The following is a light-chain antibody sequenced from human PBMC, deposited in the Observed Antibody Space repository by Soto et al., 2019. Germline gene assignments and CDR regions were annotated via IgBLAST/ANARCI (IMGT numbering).Light chain of an antibody. J-gene: IGKJ1*01. V-gene: IGKV4-1*01. CDR2: WAS. Sequence: DIVMTQYPDSLAVSLGERATINCKSSQSVLYSSNNKNYLAWYHQKPGQPPKLLIYWASTRESGVPDRFSGSGSGTDFTLTISSLQNEDVAVYYCQQYYDVPQTFGQGTKVEIK. CDR3: QQYYDVPQT. CDR1: QSVLYSSNNKNY.